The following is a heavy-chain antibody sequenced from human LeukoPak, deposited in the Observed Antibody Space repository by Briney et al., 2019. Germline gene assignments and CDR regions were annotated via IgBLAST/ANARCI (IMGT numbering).Heavy chain of an antibody. CDR3: ARETIAVAGLIDY. CDR1: GYSISSGYY. Sequence: SETLSLTCTVSGYSISSGYYWGWIRQPPGKGLEWIGRIYYSGSTYYNPSLKSRVTISVDASKNQFSLKLSSVTAADTAVYYCARETIAVAGLIDYWGQGTLVTVPS. D-gene: IGHD6-19*01. J-gene: IGHJ4*02. V-gene: IGHV4-38-2*02. CDR2: IYYSGST.